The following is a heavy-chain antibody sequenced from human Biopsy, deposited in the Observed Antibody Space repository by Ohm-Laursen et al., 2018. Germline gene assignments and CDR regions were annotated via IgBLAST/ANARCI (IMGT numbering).Heavy chain of an antibody. D-gene: IGHD2/OR15-2a*01. V-gene: IGHV4-59*01. CDR2: VYYSGTT. CDR1: GGSISSDC. CDR3: ARATNSTGWPYYYFYGMDV. Sequence: GTLSLTCTVSGGSISSDCWSWIRQTPGKGLEWIGTVYYSGTTYDNPSLKNRVIISVDTSKNQFSLSLNSVTAADTAVYYCARATNSTGWPYYYFYGMDVWGQGTTVTVSS. J-gene: IGHJ6*02.